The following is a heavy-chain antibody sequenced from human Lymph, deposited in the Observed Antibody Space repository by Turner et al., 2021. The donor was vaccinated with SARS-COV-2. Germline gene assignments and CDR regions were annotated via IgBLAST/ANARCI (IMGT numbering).Heavy chain of an antibody. CDR3: ARVLPYGDYFDF. D-gene: IGHD4-17*01. CDR1: GFTVSSNY. Sequence: EVQLVESGGGLIQPGGSLSLSCAASGFTVSSNYMSWVRQGPGKGLEWVSLIYSGGSTLYADSVKGRFTISRDNSKNTLYLQMNSLRADDTAVYYCARVLPYGDYFDFWGQGTLVTVSS. J-gene: IGHJ4*02. CDR2: IYSGGST. V-gene: IGHV3-53*01.